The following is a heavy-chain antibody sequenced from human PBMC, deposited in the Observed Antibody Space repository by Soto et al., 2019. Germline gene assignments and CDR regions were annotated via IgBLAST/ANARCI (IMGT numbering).Heavy chain of an antibody. D-gene: IGHD5-12*01. J-gene: IGHJ4*02. CDR2: IFSSGST. V-gene: IGHV4-4*07. Sequence: SETLSLPCPVSGCSMNTFYWSWVRQHAGKGLEWIGRIFSSGSTSFNPSLESRVAMSVDTSKNHFSLNLSSVTAADMAVYYCAREGSYSAYNFAHGIQLWSFDFWGQGALVTVSS. CDR3: AREGSYSAYNFAHGIQLWSFDF. CDR1: GCSMNTFY.